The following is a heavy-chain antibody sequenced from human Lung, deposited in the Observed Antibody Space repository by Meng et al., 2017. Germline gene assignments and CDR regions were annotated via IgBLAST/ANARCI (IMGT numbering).Heavy chain of an antibody. V-gene: IGHV4-34*01. CDR1: GGSFRDYY. D-gene: IGHD4-11*01. CDR2: INHSGST. CDR3: ARGPTTMAHDFDY. Sequence: QVQLAQGSAGLLKPSETLSLTCVVSGGSFRDYYWSWIRQPPGKGLEWMGEINHSGSTNYNPSLESRATISVDTSQNNLSLKLSSVTAADSAVYYCARGPTTMAHDFDYWGQGTLVTVSS. J-gene: IGHJ4*02.